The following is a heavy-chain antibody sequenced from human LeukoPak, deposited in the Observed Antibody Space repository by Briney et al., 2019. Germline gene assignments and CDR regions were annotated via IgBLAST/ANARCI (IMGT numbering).Heavy chain of an antibody. CDR3: ARAGSYCGGDCLGMDV. V-gene: IGHV3-74*01. CDR2: INTDGSST. Sequence: PGGSLRLSCAASGFTFSSYWMHWVRQAPGKGLVWVSRINTDGSSTTYADSVRGRFTFSRDNAKNTLYLQMNSLRAEDTAVYYCARAGSYCGGDCLGMDVWGKGTTVTISS. J-gene: IGHJ6*04. D-gene: IGHD2-21*02. CDR1: GFTFSSYW.